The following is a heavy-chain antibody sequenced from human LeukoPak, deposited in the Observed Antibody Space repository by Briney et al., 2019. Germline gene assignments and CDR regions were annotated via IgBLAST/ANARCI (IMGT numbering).Heavy chain of an antibody. CDR1: GFTFITSA. D-gene: IGHD3-10*01. CDR2: IVVGSGNT. V-gene: IGHV1-58*01. J-gene: IGHJ4*02. CDR3: ARGGADLWFGEFL. Sequence: SVKVSCKASGFTFITSAVQWVRQARGQRLEWIGWIVVGSGNTNYAQKFQERVTITRDTSASTAYMELSSLRSEDTAVYYCARGGADLWFGEFLWGQGTLVTVSS.